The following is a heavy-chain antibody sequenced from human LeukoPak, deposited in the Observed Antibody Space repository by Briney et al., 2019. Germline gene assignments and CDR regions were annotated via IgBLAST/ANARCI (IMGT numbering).Heavy chain of an antibody. CDR3: AQTRSGWEHITFDY. CDR1: GFSLSTSGVG. Sequence: GPTLVNPTQTLTLTCTFSGFSLSTSGVGVGWIRQPPGKALEWLALIYWDDDKRYSPSLKSRLTITKDTSKNQVVLAMTNMDPVDTATYYCAQTRSGWEHITFDYWGQGTLVTVSS. D-gene: IGHD6-19*01. CDR2: IYWDDDK. V-gene: IGHV2-5*02. J-gene: IGHJ4*02.